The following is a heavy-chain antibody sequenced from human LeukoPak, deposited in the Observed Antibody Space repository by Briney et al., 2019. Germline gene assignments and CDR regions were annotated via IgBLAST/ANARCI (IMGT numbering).Heavy chain of an antibody. CDR2: ISGSGGGT. J-gene: IGHJ4*02. CDR3: VKDLGRYRNNCFDY. CDR1: GFTFSRYA. D-gene: IGHD1-26*01. Sequence: PGGSLRLFCAASGFTFSRYAMSWVRQDPEKGLEWVSTISGSGGGTYYADSVKGRFTISRDDSKNTLYLQMNSLRAEDTAVYYCVKDLGRYRNNCFDYWGQGTLVTVSS. V-gene: IGHV3-23*01.